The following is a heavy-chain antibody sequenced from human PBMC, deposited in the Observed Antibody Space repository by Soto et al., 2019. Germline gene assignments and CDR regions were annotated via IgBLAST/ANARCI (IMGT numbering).Heavy chain of an antibody. J-gene: IGHJ3*02. CDR1: GDSVSSNSAA. CDR3: ARHQGVRGGFWAFDI. D-gene: IGHD3-10*01. V-gene: IGHV6-1*01. CDR2: TYYRSKWYN. Sequence: KQSQTLSLTCVISGDSVSSNSAAWNWIRQSPSRGLEWLGRTYYRSKWYNDYAVSVKSRITINPDTSKNQFSLQLNSVTPEDTAVYYCARHQGVRGGFWAFDIWGQGTMVTVSS.